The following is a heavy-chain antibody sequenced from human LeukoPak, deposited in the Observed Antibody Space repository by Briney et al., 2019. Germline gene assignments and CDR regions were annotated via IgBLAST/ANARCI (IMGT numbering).Heavy chain of an antibody. D-gene: IGHD5-18*01. V-gene: IGHV3-9*01. CDR1: GFSFISYA. Sequence: PGGSLRLSCAASGFSFISYAMPWVRQAPGKGLEWVSGISWNSGSIGYADSVKGRFTISRDNSKNSLYLQMNSLRAEDTALYYCAKDRGYSYGSPQPTAHPKYYGMDVWGQGTTVTVSS. CDR3: AKDRGYSYGSPQPTAHPKYYGMDV. CDR2: ISWNSGSI. J-gene: IGHJ6*02.